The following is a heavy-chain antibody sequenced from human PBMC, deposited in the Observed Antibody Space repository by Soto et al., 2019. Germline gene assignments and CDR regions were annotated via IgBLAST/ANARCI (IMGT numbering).Heavy chain of an antibody. CDR1: GYTFFKYF. J-gene: IGHJ3*01. CDR2: INPSRGSA. V-gene: IGHV1-46*01. CDR3: ARPLIGNTIDL. Sequence: ASVKVSCKASGYTFFKYFIHWVRQAPGQGLEWIGIINPSRGSATYGPIFQGRVSLTTDMPTSTVYMELSSLRSEDTAIYYCARPLIGNTIDLWGQGTSVTVS. D-gene: IGHD1-7*01.